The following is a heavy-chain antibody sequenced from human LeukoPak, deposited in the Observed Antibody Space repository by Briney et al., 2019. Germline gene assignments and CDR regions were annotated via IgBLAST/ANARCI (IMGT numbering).Heavy chain of an antibody. CDR1: GGSISSYY. Sequence: SETLSLTCTVSGGSISSYYWSWIRQPPGKGLEWIGYIYYSGSTNYNPSLKSRVTISVDTSKNQFSLKLSSVTAADTAVYYCARHPPRDGSAFDYWGQGTLVTVSS. CDR2: IYYSGST. V-gene: IGHV4-59*01. CDR3: ARHPPRDGSAFDY. J-gene: IGHJ4*02.